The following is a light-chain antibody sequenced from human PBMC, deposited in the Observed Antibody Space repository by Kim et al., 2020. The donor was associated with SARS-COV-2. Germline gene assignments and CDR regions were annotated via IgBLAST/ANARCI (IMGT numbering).Light chain of an antibody. CDR2: AAS. Sequence: DIVLTQSPGTLSLSPGERATLSCRASQSVNSNYLAWYQQKPGQAPRLVIYAASSRATGIPDRFSGSGSGTDFTLTISRLEPEDFALFYCQQYGSSLALTFGGGTKVDIK. J-gene: IGKJ4*01. CDR1: QSVNSNY. CDR3: QQYGSSLALT. V-gene: IGKV3-20*01.